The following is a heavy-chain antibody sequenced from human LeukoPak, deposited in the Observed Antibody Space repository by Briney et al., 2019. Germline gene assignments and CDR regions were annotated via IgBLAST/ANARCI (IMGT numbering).Heavy chain of an antibody. CDR1: GFTFGDYA. V-gene: IGHV3-49*03. D-gene: IGHD5-24*01. CDR2: IRSKAYGGTT. Sequence: GGSLRLSCTASGFTFGDYAMSWFRQAPGKGLEWVGFIRSKAYGGTTEYAASVKGRFTISRDDSKSIAYLQMNSLKTEDTAVYYCARLNKATRAGYNWGFDNWGQGTLVTVSS. J-gene: IGHJ4*02. CDR3: ARLNKATRAGYNWGFDN.